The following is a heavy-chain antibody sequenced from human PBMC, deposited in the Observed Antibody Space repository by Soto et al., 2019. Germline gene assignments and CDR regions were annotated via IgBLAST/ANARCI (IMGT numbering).Heavy chain of an antibody. V-gene: IGHV3-11*01. CDR2: ITSSGSTI. J-gene: IGHJ4*02. CDR3: ASEKTAMVTVDY. D-gene: IGHD5-18*01. Sequence: GGSLRLSCAASGFTFSDSYMSWIRQVPGKGLEWGSYITSSGSTIYYADSVKGRFTISRENAKNSLYLQMNSLRAEDTAVYYCASEKTAMVTVDYWGQGGLVTVSS. CDR1: GFTFSDSY.